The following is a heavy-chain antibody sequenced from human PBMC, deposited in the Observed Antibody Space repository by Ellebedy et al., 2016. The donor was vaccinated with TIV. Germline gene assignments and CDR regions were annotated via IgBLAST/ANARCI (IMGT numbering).Heavy chain of an antibody. J-gene: IGHJ6*02. CDR2: ISAYNGNT. CDR1: GYTFTSYG. D-gene: IGHD3-16*02. CDR3: AREKMITFGGVIVKYYYGMDV. Sequence: ASVKVSXXASGYTFTSYGISWVRQAPGHGLVWMGWISAYNGNTNYAQKLQGRVTMTTDTSTSTAYMELRSLRSDDTAVYYCAREKMITFGGVIVKYYYGMDVWGQGTTVTVSS. V-gene: IGHV1-18*04.